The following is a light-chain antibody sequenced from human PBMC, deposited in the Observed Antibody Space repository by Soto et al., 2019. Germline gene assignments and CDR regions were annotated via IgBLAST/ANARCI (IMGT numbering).Light chain of an antibody. CDR1: QVLYSY. Sequence: DIQMTQSPSSLSASVGDRVTITCRASQVLYSYLAWYQQKPGEVPKLLISGVSSLQSGFPSRFVGSGSGTDFTLTINGLQPEDVATYHCQQYSSAPFSFGGGTNVEI. CDR3: QQYSSAPFS. CDR2: GVS. J-gene: IGKJ4*01. V-gene: IGKV1-27*01.